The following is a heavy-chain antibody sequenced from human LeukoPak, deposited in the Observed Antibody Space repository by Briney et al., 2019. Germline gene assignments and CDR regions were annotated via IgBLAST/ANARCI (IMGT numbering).Heavy chain of an antibody. V-gene: IGHV3-48*03. D-gene: IGHD5-18*01. CDR2: ISSSGSIM. CDR1: GFSFSSYE. CDR3: ARALGYSYGYAFEI. Sequence: GGSLRLSCAASGFSFSSYEMNWMRQAPGKGLEWVSYISSSGSIMYYADSVEGRFTISRDNAKNSLYLQMNSLRAEDTAVYYCARALGYSYGYAFEIWGQGTMVTVSS. J-gene: IGHJ3*02.